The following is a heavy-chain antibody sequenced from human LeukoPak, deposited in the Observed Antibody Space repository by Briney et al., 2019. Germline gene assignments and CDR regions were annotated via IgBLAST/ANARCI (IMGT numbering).Heavy chain of an antibody. J-gene: IGHJ4*02. CDR3: ARYSDGGSSDYFDY. CDR1: GGTFSSYA. Sequence: SVKVSCKASGGTFSSYAISWVRQAPGQGLEWMGRIIPILGIANYAQKFQGRVTITADKSTSAAYMELSSLRSEDTAVYYCARYSDGGSSDYFDYWGQGTLVTVSS. CDR2: IIPILGIA. D-gene: IGHD2-15*01. V-gene: IGHV1-69*04.